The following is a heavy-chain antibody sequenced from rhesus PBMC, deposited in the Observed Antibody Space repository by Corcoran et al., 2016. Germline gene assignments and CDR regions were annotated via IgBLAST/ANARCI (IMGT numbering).Heavy chain of an antibody. V-gene: IGHV3S5*01. CDR2: MNSCGVPP. J-gene: IGHJ6*01. D-gene: IGHD6S26*01. CDR3: AKCLAAAGPLYYGLDS. CDR1: GFTFSTYG. Sequence: EVQLVETGGGLVQLGGSLKLAWAASGFTFSTYGMSWVSQAHGKGLEWVSGMNSCGVPPSSSDPVTGRFTISRDNSKNTLSLQMNSLRAEDTAVYYCAKCLAAAGPLYYGLDSWGLGVVVTVSS.